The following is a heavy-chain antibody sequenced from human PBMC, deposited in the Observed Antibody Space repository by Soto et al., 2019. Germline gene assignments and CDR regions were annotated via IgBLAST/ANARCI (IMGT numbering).Heavy chain of an antibody. V-gene: IGHV4-30-2*01. CDR1: GGSLSGATYS. CDR3: ARSREFDY. J-gene: IGHJ4*02. Sequence: SSETLSLTCGVCGGSLSGATYSWNWIRQPPGKGLEWIGYIFPSGTTYYNPSLKSRVTISIDVSKNQFSLSLRSLTAADTAVYYCARSREFDYWSQGTLVTVSS. CDR2: IFPSGTT.